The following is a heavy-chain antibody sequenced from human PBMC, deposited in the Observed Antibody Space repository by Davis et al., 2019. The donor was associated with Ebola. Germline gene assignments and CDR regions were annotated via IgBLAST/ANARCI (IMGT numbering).Heavy chain of an antibody. J-gene: IGHJ4*02. V-gene: IGHV3-7*01. Sequence: GESLKISCAASGFTFSSYGMHWVRQAPGKGLEWVANIKQDGSEKYYVDSVKGRFTISRDNAKNSLYPQMNSLRVEDTAVYYCARGPSTGNSFSYWGQGTLVTVSS. CDR1: GFTFSSYG. D-gene: IGHD6-13*01. CDR2: IKQDGSEK. CDR3: ARGPSTGNSFSY.